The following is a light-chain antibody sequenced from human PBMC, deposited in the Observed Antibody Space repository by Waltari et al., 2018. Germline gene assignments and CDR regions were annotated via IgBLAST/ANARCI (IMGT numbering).Light chain of an antibody. CDR1: QGISNY. V-gene: IGKV1-27*01. CDR2: GAS. CDR3: QKYNSAPWT. J-gene: IGKJ1*01. Sequence: DIQMTQSPSSLSASVGDRVTITCRASQGISNYLAWYQQKPGKVPQLLIYGASTLHSGVPSRFSASGSGTDFTLTISSLQPEDVATYYCQKYNSAPWTFGQGTKVEIK.